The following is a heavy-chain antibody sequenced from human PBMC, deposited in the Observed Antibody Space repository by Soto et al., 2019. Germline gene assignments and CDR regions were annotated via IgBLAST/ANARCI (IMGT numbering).Heavy chain of an antibody. CDR1: VFPFGANA. D-gene: IGHD1-26*01. CDR2: LSNTGRRT. CDR3: AAEMGATQGPFDN. V-gene: IGHV3-23*01. Sequence: GGSLRLSCVVSVFPFGANAMSWVRQAPGKGLEWVSGLSNTGRRTSYADSVKGRFNISRDNSENTVYLQMNSLRVEDTAVYYCAAEMGATQGPFDNWGQGTLVTVSS. J-gene: IGHJ4*02.